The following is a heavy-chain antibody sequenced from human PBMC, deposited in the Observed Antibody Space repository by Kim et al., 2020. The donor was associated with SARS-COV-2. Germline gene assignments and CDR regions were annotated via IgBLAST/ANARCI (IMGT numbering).Heavy chain of an antibody. J-gene: IGHJ6*02. CDR2: IYYSGST. CDR1: GGSISSSSYY. CDR3: ARTYCSGGSCLSPYYYYYGMDV. D-gene: IGHD2-15*01. V-gene: IGHV4-39*01. Sequence: SETLSLTCTVSGGSISSSSYYWGWIRQPPGKGLEWIGSIYYSGSTYYNPSLKSRVTISVDTSKNQFSLKLSSVTAADTAVYYCARTYCSGGSCLSPYYYYYGMDVWGQGTTVTVSS.